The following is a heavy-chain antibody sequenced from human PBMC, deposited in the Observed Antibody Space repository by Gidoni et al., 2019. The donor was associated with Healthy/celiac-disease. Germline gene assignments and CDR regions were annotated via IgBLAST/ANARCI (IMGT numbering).Heavy chain of an antibody. Sequence: QVQLQESGPGLVKPSETLSLTCTASGGSISSYYWSWIRQPPGKGLEWIGYIYYSGSTNYNPSLKSRVTISVDTSKNQFSLKLSSVTAADTAVYYCARRQQYNWFDPWGQGTLVTVSS. J-gene: IGHJ5*02. CDR3: ARRQQYNWFDP. CDR2: IYYSGST. D-gene: IGHD6-13*01. CDR1: GGSISSYY. V-gene: IGHV4-59*01.